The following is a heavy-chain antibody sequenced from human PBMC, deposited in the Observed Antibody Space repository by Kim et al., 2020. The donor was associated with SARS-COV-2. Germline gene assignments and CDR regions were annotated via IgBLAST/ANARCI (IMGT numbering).Heavy chain of an antibody. CDR3: AKKPRPDSSGYFDY. J-gene: IGHJ4*02. Sequence: ADSVKGQLHISRDNSTNTTYLQMNSLRAEDTAVYYCAKKPRPDSSGYFDYWGQGTLVTVSS. V-gene: IGHV3-23*03. D-gene: IGHD3-22*01.